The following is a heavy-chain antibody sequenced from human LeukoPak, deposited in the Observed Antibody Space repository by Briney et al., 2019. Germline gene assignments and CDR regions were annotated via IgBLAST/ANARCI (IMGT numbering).Heavy chain of an antibody. CDR3: ARLPDYDSSGYKAY. CDR1: GGSISSSSYY. J-gene: IGHJ4*02. CDR2: IYYSGST. Sequence: SETPSLTCTVSGGSISSSSYYWGWVRQPPGKGLEWIGSIYYSGSTYYNPSLKSRVTISVDTSKNQFSLKLSSVTAADTAVYYCARLPDYDSSGYKAYWGQGTLVTVSS. D-gene: IGHD3-22*01. V-gene: IGHV4-39*01.